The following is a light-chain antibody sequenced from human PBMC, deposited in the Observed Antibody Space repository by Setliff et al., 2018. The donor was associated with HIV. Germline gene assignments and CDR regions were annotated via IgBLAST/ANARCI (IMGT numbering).Light chain of an antibody. CDR3: CSYAGSTTFDV. CDR2: EVS. J-gene: IGLJ1*01. CDR1: SSDLGSYNL. V-gene: IGLV2-23*02. Sequence: QSVLTQPASVSGSPGQSITISCNGTSSDLGSYNLVSWYQEPPGKVPKLIIYEVSKRSSGLSYRFSGSKSGNTASLTIVGLQPEDEADYYCCSYAGSTTFDVFGTGTKVTVL.